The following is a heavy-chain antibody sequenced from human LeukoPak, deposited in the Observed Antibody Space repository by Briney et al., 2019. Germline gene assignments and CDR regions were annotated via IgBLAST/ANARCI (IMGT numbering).Heavy chain of an antibody. V-gene: IGHV1-2*02. CDR1: GYTFTGYY. CDR3: AVPPHCSSTSCYNGFDY. D-gene: IGHD2-2*02. Sequence: ASVKVSCKASGYTFTGYYMHWVRQATGQGLEWMGWTNPNSGGTNYAQKFQGRVTMTRDTSISTAYMELSRLRSDDTAVYYCAVPPHCSSTSCYNGFDYWGQGTLVTVSS. CDR2: TNPNSGGT. J-gene: IGHJ4*02.